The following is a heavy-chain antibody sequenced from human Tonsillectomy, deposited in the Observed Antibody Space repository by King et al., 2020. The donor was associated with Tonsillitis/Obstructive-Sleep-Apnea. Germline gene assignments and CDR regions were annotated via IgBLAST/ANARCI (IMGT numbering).Heavy chain of an antibody. V-gene: IGHV4-34*01. CDR2: INHSGST. CDR1: GGSFSGYY. D-gene: IGHD2-15*01. Sequence: VQLQQWGAGLLKPSETLSLTCAVYGGSFSGYYWSWIRQPPGKGLEVIGEINHSGSTNYNPSLKSRVTISGDTSKNQFSLRLRSVTAADTAVYYCARGGSDATPQEFDCWGQGTLVTVSS. J-gene: IGHJ4*02. CDR3: ARGGSDATPQEFDC.